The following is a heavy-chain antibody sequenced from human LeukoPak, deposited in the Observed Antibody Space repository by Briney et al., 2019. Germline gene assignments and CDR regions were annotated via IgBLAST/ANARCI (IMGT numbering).Heavy chain of an antibody. CDR1: GFTFSSYG. D-gene: IGHD3-9*01. CDR2: ISGSGGST. CDR3: AIALTGYYSGAFDI. Sequence: PGGSLRLSCAASGFTFSSYGMSWVRQAPGKGLEWVSAISGSGGSTYYADSVKGRFTISRDNSKNTLYLQMNSLRAEDTAVYYCAIALTGYYSGAFDIWGQGTMVTVSS. J-gene: IGHJ3*02. V-gene: IGHV3-23*01.